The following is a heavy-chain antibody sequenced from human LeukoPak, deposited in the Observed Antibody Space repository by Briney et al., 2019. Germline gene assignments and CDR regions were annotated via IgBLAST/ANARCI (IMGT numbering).Heavy chain of an antibody. Sequence: SQTLSLTCAISGDSVSSDSAAWNWIRQSPSSGLGWLGRTYFRSKWFNDYALSVRRRITINPDTSKNQFSLELNSVTPEDTAVYYCARDLHEAELYYFDTWGQGTLVTVSS. J-gene: IGHJ4*02. CDR1: GDSVSSDSAA. CDR2: TYFRSKWFN. V-gene: IGHV6-1*01. D-gene: IGHD1-14*01. CDR3: ARDLHEAELYYFDT.